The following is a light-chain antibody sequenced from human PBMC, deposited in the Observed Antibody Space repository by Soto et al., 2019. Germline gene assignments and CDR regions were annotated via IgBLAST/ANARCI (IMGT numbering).Light chain of an antibody. Sequence: NFMLTQPHSVSESPGKTVTISCTRSSGSIASNYVQGYRQRPGSSPTTVIYEDNQRPSGVPDRFSGSIDSSSNSASLTISGLKTEDEADYYYHSPWVFGGGTKLTVL. CDR3: HSPWV. CDR2: EDN. J-gene: IGLJ3*02. V-gene: IGLV6-57*01. CDR1: SGSIASNY.